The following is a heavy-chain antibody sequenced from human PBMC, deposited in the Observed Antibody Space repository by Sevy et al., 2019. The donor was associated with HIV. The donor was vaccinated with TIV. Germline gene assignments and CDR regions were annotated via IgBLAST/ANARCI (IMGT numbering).Heavy chain of an antibody. Sequence: GGSLRLSCAASGFTIRTYNMIWVRQAPGKGLEWVSSISSSSTYIYYADSVKGRFTISRDNAKNSLYLQMSSLRAEDTAVYYCARDLVIPATTDYFYYGMDVWGQGTTVTVSS. CDR2: ISSSSTYI. V-gene: IGHV3-21*01. J-gene: IGHJ6*02. CDR3: ARDLVIPATTDYFYYGMDV. CDR1: GFTIRTYN. D-gene: IGHD2-15*01.